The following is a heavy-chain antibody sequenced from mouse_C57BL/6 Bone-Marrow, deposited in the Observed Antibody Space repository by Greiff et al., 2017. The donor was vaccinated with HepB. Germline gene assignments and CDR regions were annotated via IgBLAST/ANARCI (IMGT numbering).Heavy chain of an antibody. CDR1: GYTFTDYY. CDR2: INPYNGGT. V-gene: IGHV1-19*01. J-gene: IGHJ1*03. D-gene: IGHD6-1*01. CDR3: ARWGHGYFDV. Sequence: EVQLQQSGPVLVKPGASVKMSCKASGYTFTDYYMNWVKQSHGKSLEWIGVINPYNGGTSYNQKFKGKATLTVDKSASTAYMELNSLTSEDSAVYYCARWGHGYFDVWGTGTTVTVSS.